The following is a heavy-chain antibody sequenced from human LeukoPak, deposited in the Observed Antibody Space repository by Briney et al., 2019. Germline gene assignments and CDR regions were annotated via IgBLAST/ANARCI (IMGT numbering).Heavy chain of an antibody. Sequence: GGSLRLXCATSGFTFSTYTMSWVRQAPGKGLEWVSAISGSGGSTYYAGSVKGRFTISRDNSKNTLYLQMNSLRAEDTAVYYCAKPLDCTNGVCYTGGFDSWGQGTLVTVSS. CDR2: ISGSGGST. J-gene: IGHJ5*01. D-gene: IGHD2-8*01. V-gene: IGHV3-23*01. CDR1: GFTFSTYT. CDR3: AKPLDCTNGVCYTGGFDS.